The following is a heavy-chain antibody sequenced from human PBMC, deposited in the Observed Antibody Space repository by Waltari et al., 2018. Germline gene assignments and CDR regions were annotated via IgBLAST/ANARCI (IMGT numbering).Heavy chain of an antibody. D-gene: IGHD1-26*01. Sequence: EVQLVESGGGLVQPGGSLRLFCAASGFTFRNYEMNGVRQAPGKGVECVAYISIGASIIYYADSVKGRFTISRDNAKNSVYLQMSSLRAEDTAIYYCARGEGGANEYWGQGTLVTVSA. V-gene: IGHV3-48*03. J-gene: IGHJ4*02. CDR2: ISIGASII. CDR3: ARGEGGANEY. CDR1: GFTFRNYE.